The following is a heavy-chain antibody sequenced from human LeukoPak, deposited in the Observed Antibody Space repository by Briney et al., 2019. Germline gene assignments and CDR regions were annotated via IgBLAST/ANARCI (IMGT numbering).Heavy chain of an antibody. CDR3: ARGPSCSSMTCPYWFDP. CDR1: GFTFSSYE. J-gene: IGHJ5*02. V-gene: IGHV3-48*03. Sequence: PGGSLRLSCAASGFTFSSYEMNWVRQAPGKGLEWVSYISSSGSTIYYADSVKGRFTTSRDNAKNSLYLQMNSLRAEDTAVYYCARGPSCSSMTCPYWFDPWGQGTLVTVSS. D-gene: IGHD2-2*01. CDR2: ISSSGSTI.